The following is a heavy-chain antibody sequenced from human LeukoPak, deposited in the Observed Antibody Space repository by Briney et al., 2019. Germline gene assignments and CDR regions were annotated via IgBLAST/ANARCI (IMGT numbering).Heavy chain of an antibody. CDR1: GFTFSSSA. CDR3: ARLKAVAGMNLPLDY. J-gene: IGHJ4*02. Sequence: GGSLRLSCAASGFTFSSSAMSWVRQAPGKGLEWVALISYDGSNKNYADSVKGRFTISRDDSKNTLFLQMTSLRTEDTAVYYCARLKAVAGMNLPLDYWGQGTLVTVSS. V-gene: IGHV3-30*04. D-gene: IGHD6-19*01. CDR2: ISYDGSNK.